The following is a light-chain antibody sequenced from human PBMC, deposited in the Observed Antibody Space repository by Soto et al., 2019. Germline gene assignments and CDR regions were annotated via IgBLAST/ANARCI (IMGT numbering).Light chain of an antibody. J-gene: IGKJ3*01. CDR2: DAS. V-gene: IGKV3-11*01. Sequence: IAMTQSPATLSLSPGEIATLSFRASQSVSNYLAWYQQRPGQAPRLLIYDASNRATGIPARFSGSGSGTDFTLTISGLEPEDFAIYYCQHRNNRPFSFGPGTKVDIK. CDR1: QSVSNY. CDR3: QHRNNRPFS.